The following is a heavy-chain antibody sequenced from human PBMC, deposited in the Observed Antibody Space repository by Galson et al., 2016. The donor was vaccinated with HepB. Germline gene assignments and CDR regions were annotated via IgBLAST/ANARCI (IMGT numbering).Heavy chain of an antibody. J-gene: IGHJ6*01. D-gene: IGHD2-2*01. CDR1: GGPISGINW. V-gene: IGHV4-4*02. CDR3: ARDLLGTSCHCGLDV. Sequence: SETLSLTCAVPGGPISGINWWSWVRQPPGKGLEWIGDIYHSGSTNYKPSLKSRVTISVDKSKNQFSLSLSAVTAADTAVYYCARDLLGTSCHCGLDVWDQGTTVTGSS. CDR2: IYHSGST.